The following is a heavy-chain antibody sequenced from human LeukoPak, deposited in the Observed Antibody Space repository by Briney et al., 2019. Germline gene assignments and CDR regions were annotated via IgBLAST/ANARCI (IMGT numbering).Heavy chain of an antibody. Sequence: SETLSLTCTVSGGSISSSSYYWGWIRQPPGKGLEWIGSIYYSGSTYYNPSLKSRVTISVDTSKNQFSLKLSSVTAADTAVYYCARGIDYTHYYYYYYMDVWGKGTTVTVSS. CDR1: GGSISSSSYY. CDR2: IYYSGST. D-gene: IGHD4-11*01. V-gene: IGHV4-39*07. J-gene: IGHJ6*03. CDR3: ARGIDYTHYYYYYYMDV.